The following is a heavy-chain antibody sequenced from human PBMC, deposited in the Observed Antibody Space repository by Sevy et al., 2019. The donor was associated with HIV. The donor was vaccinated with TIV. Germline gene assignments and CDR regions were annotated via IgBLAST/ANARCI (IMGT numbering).Heavy chain of an antibody. J-gene: IGHJ4*02. Sequence: GGSLRLSCAASGFTFSNAWMSWVRQAPGKVLEWVGRIKSKTDGGTTDYAAPVKGRFTISRDDSKNTLYLQMNSLKTEDTAIYYCTTDSTNRGLSALLDYWGQGTLVTVSS. CDR2: IKSKTDGGTT. D-gene: IGHD3-10*01. V-gene: IGHV3-15*01. CDR1: GFTFSNAW. CDR3: TTDSTNRGLSALLDY.